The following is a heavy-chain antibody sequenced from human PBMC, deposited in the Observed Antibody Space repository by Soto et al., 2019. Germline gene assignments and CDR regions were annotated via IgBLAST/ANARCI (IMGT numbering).Heavy chain of an antibody. CDR3: ARLRGYSYEFDY. CDR2: IYSGGST. D-gene: IGHD5-18*01. J-gene: IGHJ4*02. V-gene: IGHV3-53*01. CDR1: GFTVSSNY. Sequence: EVQLVESGGGLNQRGGSLRLSCAASGFTVSSNYMSWVRQAPGKGLEWVSVIYSGGSTYYADSVKGRFTISRDNSKNTLYLQMNSLRAEDTAVYYCARLRGYSYEFDYWGQGTLVTVSS.